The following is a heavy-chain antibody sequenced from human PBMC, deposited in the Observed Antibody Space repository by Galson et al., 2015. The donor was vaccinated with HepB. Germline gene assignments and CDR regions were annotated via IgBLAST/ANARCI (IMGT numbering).Heavy chain of an antibody. J-gene: IGHJ6*02. CDR3: TTDRWSIAPYSGGYYYGMDA. V-gene: IGHV3-15*07. D-gene: IGHD3-10*01. Sequence: SLRLSCAGSGFTFSNAWMNWVRQAPGKGLEWVGRIRSKTDGGTTDYAAPVKGRFTTSRDDSKNTLYLQMNSLKTEDTAVYYCTTDRWSIAPYSGGYYYGMDAWGQGTTVTVSS. CDR1: GFTFSNAW. CDR2: IRSKTDGGTT.